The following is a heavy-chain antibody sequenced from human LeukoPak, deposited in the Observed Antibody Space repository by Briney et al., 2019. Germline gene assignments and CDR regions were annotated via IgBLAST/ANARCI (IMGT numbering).Heavy chain of an antibody. J-gene: IGHJ6*02. CDR3: ARDNNRYGSGSYYGMDV. Sequence: GGSLRLSCAASGFTFSTYTMNWVRQAPGKGLEWVSTISNSRDVHYSDSVKGRFTISRDNAKNSLYLQMNSLRAEDTAVYYCARDNNRYGSGSYYGMDVWGQGTTVTVSS. D-gene: IGHD3-10*01. V-gene: IGHV3-69-1*02. CDR1: GFTFSTYT. CDR2: ISNSRDV.